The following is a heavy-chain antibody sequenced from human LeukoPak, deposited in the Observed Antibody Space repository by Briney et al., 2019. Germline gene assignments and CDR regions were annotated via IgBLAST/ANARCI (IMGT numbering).Heavy chain of an antibody. J-gene: IGHJ4*02. V-gene: IGHV4-59*11. CDR1: GGSISSHY. CDR3: ARSQNGYNVVFDY. CDR2: IYYSGST. D-gene: IGHD5-24*01. Sequence: SETPSLTCTVSGGSISSHYWSWIRQPPGKGLEWIGYIYYSGSTNYNPSLKSRVTISVDTSKNQFSLKLSSVTAADTAVYYCARSQNGYNVVFDYWGQGTLVTVSS.